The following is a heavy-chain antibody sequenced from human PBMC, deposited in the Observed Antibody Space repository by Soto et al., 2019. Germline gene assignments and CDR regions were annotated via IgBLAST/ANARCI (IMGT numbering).Heavy chain of an antibody. J-gene: IGHJ6*02. D-gene: IGHD3-3*01. CDR3: ARVLYDFWSGYYPMGGHYYGMDV. Sequence: SEALSLTCTVSGGSISSCCWSGSRQPPGKGLEWIGYIYYSGSTNYNPSLQSRVTISVDTSKNQFSLKLSSVTAADTAVYYCARVLYDFWSGYYPMGGHYYGMDVWAQGTTVTVSS. V-gene: IGHV4-59*01. CDR1: GGSISSCC. CDR2: IYYSGST.